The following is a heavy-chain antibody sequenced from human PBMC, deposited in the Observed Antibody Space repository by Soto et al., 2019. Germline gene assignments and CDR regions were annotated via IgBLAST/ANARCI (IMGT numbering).Heavy chain of an antibody. CDR1: GYTFTSYY. CDR2: INPSGGST. J-gene: IGHJ4*02. D-gene: IGHD3-9*01. V-gene: IGHV1-46*01. Sequence: ASVKVSCKASGYTFTSYYMHWVRQAPGQGLEWMGIINPSGGSTSYAQKFQGRVTMTRNTSISTAYKELSSLRSEDTAVYYCASLREPYYDILTGHSVYYFNYWGQGTLVTVSS. CDR3: ASLREPYYDILTGHSVYYFNY.